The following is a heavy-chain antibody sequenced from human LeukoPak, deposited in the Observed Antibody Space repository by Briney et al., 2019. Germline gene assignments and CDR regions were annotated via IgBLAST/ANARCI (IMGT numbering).Heavy chain of an antibody. V-gene: IGHV3-21*01. CDR2: ISSGGGHI. CDR3: ARGDTGAPDFDY. D-gene: IGHD1-14*01. CDR1: GFPFSSYS. Sequence: GGSLRLSCAASGFPFSSYSMNWLRQAPGKGLEGVSFISSGGGHIFYADSVKGRFTISRDNAENSLHLQMDSLRAEDTAVYYCARGDTGAPDFDYWGQGTLVTVSA. J-gene: IGHJ4*02.